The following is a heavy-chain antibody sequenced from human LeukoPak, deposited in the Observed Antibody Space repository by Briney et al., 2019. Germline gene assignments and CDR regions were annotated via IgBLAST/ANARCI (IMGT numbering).Heavy chain of an antibody. CDR3: ARLEPEYQLLPNWFDP. CDR2: IYPGDSDT. Sequence: GESLKTSYKGSGYSFTSYWIGLVRQMPGKGLEWMGIIYPGDSDTRYSPSFQGQVTIPADKSISTAYLQWSSLKASDTAMYYCARLEPEYQLLPNWFDPWGQGTLVTVSS. J-gene: IGHJ5*02. V-gene: IGHV5-51*01. CDR1: GYSFTSYW. D-gene: IGHD2-2*01.